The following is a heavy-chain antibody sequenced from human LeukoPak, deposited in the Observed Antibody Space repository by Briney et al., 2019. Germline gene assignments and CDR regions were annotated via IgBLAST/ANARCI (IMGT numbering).Heavy chain of an antibody. V-gene: IGHV3-30*04. J-gene: IGHJ4*02. D-gene: IGHD4-17*01. Sequence: GGSLRLSCAASGFTINNYAIHWVRQAPGKGLEWVAVISYDGSKKYYADSVKGRFTISRDNSKNTLYLQMNSLRADDTAVYYCVKDLTTVTTQGDYWGQGTLVTVSS. CDR1: GFTINNYA. CDR2: ISYDGSKK. CDR3: VKDLTTVTTQGDY.